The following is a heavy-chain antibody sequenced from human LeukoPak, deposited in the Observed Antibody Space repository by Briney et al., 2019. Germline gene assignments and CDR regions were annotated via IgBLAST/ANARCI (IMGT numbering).Heavy chain of an antibody. CDR1: GGTFSSHA. Sequence: ASVKVSCKASGGTFSSHAISWVRQAPGQGLEWLGGIIPIFGTANYAQKFQGRVTITADESTSTAYMELSSLRSEDTAVYYCARDYYGSGSYYKPFDYWGQGTLVTASS. J-gene: IGHJ4*02. D-gene: IGHD3-10*01. V-gene: IGHV1-69*13. CDR3: ARDYYGSGSYYKPFDY. CDR2: IIPIFGTA.